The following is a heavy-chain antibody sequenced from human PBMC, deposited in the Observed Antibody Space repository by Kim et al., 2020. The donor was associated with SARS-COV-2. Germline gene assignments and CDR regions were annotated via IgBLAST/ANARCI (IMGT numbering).Heavy chain of an antibody. D-gene: IGHD6-19*01. J-gene: IGHJ4*02. CDR2: IKSKTDGGTT. Sequence: GGSLRLSCAASGFTFSNAWMSWVRQAPGKGLEWVGRIKSKTDGGTTDYAAPVKGRFTISRDDSKNTLYLQMNSLKTEDTAVYYCTTAQAGDSSGWYDYWGQGTLVTVSS. V-gene: IGHV3-15*01. CDR3: TTAQAGDSSGWYDY. CDR1: GFTFSNAW.